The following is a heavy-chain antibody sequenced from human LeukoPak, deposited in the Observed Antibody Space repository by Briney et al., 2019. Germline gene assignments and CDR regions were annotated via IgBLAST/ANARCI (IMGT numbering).Heavy chain of an antibody. CDR1: GASISSSDRY. V-gene: IGHV4-39*07. CDR3: ARVAQQLVDGTHYYYYMDV. D-gene: IGHD6-13*01. Sequence: SETLSLTCTVSGASISSSDRYWGWIRQPPGKGLEWIGSIYYSGITYHNPSLKSRVTISADTSKNQFSLKLRSVTAADTAVYYCARVAQQLVDGTHYYYYMDVWGKGTTVTVSS. CDR2: IYYSGIT. J-gene: IGHJ6*03.